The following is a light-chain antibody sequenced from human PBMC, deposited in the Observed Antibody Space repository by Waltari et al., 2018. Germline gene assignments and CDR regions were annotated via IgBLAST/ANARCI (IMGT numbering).Light chain of an antibody. CDR3: ALYMGSGIWV. CDR2: KAT. CDR1: SGSLSTTSY. J-gene: IGLJ3*02. Sequence: QTVVTQEPSLSVSPGGTLTLTCALSSGSLSTTSYATWYQQTPGQAPRTLGYKATARSSGVPDRFSGSILGNPAALTITGAQADDESDYYCALYMGSGIWVFGGGTRLTVL. V-gene: IGLV8-61*01.